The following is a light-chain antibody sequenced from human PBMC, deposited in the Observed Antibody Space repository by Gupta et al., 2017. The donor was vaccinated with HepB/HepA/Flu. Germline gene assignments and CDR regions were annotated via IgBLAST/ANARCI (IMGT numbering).Light chain of an antibody. CDR1: QTINSW. Sequence: DIQMTQSPSTLSASVGDRVTITCRASQTINSWLAWYQQKPGKAPNLLIYKASTLESGVPSRFSGSGSGTEFTLTISSLQPDDFATYYCQQYNSYPPWTFGHGTKVEIK. J-gene: IGKJ1*01. CDR2: KAS. V-gene: IGKV1-5*03. CDR3: QQYNSYPPWT.